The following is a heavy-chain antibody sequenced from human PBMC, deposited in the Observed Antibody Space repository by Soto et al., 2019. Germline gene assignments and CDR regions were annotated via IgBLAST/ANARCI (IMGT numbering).Heavy chain of an antibody. D-gene: IGHD2-21*02. V-gene: IGHV4-59*01. Sequence: QVRLQESGPGLVKPSETLSLTCTVSGGSISRYYWSWIRQPPGKGLEWIGYMYNTGSTIYNPSLKSRVTISVDTSKNQFSLKLNSVTAAVTAVYYCARDLWGYCGADCYPLDVWGQGTTVTVSS. CDR2: MYNTGST. CDR3: ARDLWGYCGADCYPLDV. CDR1: GGSISRYY. J-gene: IGHJ6*02.